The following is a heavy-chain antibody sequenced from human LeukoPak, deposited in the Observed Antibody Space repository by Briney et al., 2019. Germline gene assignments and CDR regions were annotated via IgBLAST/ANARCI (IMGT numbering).Heavy chain of an antibody. Sequence: GGSLRLSCAASGFTFSSYALSWVRQAPGKGLEWVSAISGSGGSTYYADSVKGRFTISRDNSKNTLYLQMNSLRAEDTAVYYCAKGLGDPYYYYYMDVWGKGTTVTVSS. J-gene: IGHJ6*03. CDR3: AKGLGDPYYYYYMDV. CDR2: ISGSGGST. V-gene: IGHV3-23*01. CDR1: GFTFSSYA.